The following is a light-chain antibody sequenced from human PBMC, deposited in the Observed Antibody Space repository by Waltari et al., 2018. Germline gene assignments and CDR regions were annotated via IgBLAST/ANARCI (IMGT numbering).Light chain of an antibody. V-gene: IGKV3-15*01. CDR3: QQYDNWPPWT. J-gene: IGKJ1*01. CDR2: FAS. CDR1: QRVGTS. Sequence: ELLMTQFPSTLSASPGDRVTLSFSASQRVGTSLAWYQQKHGQAPSLLIFFASTRATGVPARFSGSGSGTEFTLTSSSLQSEDFAVYYCQQYDNWPPWTFGQGTKVE.